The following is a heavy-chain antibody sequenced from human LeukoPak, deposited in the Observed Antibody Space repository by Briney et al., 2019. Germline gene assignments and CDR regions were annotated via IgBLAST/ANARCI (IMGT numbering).Heavy chain of an antibody. Sequence: ASVKVSCKASGYTFTGYYMHWVRQAPGQGLEWMGIINPSGGSTSYAQKFQGRVTMTRGTSTSTVYMELSSLRSEDTAVYYCAGPPTCSGSTSCAPSYWGQGTLVTVSS. CDR3: AGPPTCSGSTSCAPSY. V-gene: IGHV1-46*01. CDR1: GYTFTGYY. J-gene: IGHJ4*02. CDR2: INPSGGST. D-gene: IGHD2-2*01.